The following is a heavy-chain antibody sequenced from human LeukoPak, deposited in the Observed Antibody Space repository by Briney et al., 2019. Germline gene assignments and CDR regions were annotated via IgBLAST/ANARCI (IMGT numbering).Heavy chain of an antibody. CDR3: ARGAYYYED. Sequence: GGSLRLSCAASGFTFSSHSMNWVRQAPGKGLEWVSYISSGSSTIYYADSVKGRFTISRDNAKNSLYLQMNSLRAEDTVVYYCARGAYYYEDWGQGTLVTVSS. CDR2: ISSGSSTI. J-gene: IGHJ4*02. CDR1: GFTFSSHS. V-gene: IGHV3-48*01. D-gene: IGHD3-22*01.